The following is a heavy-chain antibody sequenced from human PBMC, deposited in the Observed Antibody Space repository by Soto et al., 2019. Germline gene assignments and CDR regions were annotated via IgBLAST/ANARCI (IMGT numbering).Heavy chain of an antibody. CDR3: ARLPPWNDSGAFDI. V-gene: IGHV3-13*01. J-gene: IGHJ3*02. CDR2: IGTAGDT. CDR1: GFTFSSYD. Sequence: GGSLRLSCAASGFTFSSYDMHWVRQATGKGLEWVSAIGTAGDTYYPGSVKGRFTISRENAKNSLYLQMNSLRAEDTAVYYCARLPPWNDSGAFDIWGQGTMVTVSS. D-gene: IGHD1-1*01.